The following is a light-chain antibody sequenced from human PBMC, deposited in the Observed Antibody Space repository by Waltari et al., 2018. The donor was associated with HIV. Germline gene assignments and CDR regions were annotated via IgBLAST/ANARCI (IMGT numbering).Light chain of an antibody. CDR2: EVS. J-gene: IGLJ1*01. CDR3: SSYTSSSTLV. Sequence: QSALTPPASVSGSPGPSITISCTGTSSDVGGYNYVSWYQQHPGKAPKLMIYEVSNRPSGGSNRFSGSKSGNTASLTISGLQAEDEADYYCSSYTSSSTLVFGTGTKVTVL. CDR1: SSDVGGYNY. V-gene: IGLV2-14*01.